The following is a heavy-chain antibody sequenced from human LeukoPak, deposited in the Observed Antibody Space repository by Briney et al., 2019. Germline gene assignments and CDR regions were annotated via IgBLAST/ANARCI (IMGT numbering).Heavy chain of an antibody. D-gene: IGHD5-12*01. V-gene: IGHV4-59*01. J-gene: IGHJ3*02. CDR2: IYYSGST. CDR3: ASLVAADYAFDI. CDR1: GGSISSYY. Sequence: SETLSLTCTDSGGSISSYYWGWIRQPPGKGLEWIGYIYYSGSTNYNPSLKSRVTISVDTSKNQFSLKLSSVTAADTAVYYCASLVAADYAFDIWGQGTMVTVSS.